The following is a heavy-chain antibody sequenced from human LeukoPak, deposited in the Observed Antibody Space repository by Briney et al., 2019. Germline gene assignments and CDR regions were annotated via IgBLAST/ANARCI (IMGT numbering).Heavy chain of an antibody. J-gene: IGHJ4*02. CDR2: IYHSGST. CDR3: ARGGGSGGYAPVDY. D-gene: IGHD5-12*01. V-gene: IGHV4-30-2*01. Sequence: KTSETLSLTCAVSGGSISSGGYYWSWIRQPPGKGLEWIGYIYHSGSTYYNPSLKSRVTISVDRSKNQFSLKLSSVTAADTAVYYCARGGGSGGYAPVDYWGQGTLVTVSS. CDR1: GGSISSGGYY.